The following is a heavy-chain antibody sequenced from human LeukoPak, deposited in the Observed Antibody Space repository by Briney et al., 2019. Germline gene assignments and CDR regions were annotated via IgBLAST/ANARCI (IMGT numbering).Heavy chain of an antibody. V-gene: IGHV4-34*01. J-gene: IGHJ6*03. CDR3: ARSCPGQRNYYYYMDV. D-gene: IGHD6-25*01. CDR1: GGSFSGYY. Sequence: SETLSLTCAVYGGSFSGYYWSWIRQPPGKGLEWIGEINHSGSTNYNPSLKSRVTISVDTSKTHLSLKLSSVTAADTAVYYCARSCPGQRNYYYYMDVWGKGTTVTVSS. CDR2: INHSGST.